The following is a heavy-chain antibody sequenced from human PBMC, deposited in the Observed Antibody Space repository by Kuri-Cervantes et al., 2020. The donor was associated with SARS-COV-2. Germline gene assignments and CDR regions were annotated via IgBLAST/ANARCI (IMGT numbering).Heavy chain of an antibody. D-gene: IGHD6-6*01. V-gene: IGHV3-30*01. CDR2: ISYDGSNK. Sequence: GESLKISCAASGFTFSSYAMRWVRQAPGKGLEWVAVISYDGSNKYYADSVKGRFTISRDNSKNTLYLQMNSLRAEDTAVYYCARVVSIAARRFEGYFDYWGQGTLVTVSS. J-gene: IGHJ4*02. CDR1: GFTFSSYA. CDR3: ARVVSIAARRFEGYFDY.